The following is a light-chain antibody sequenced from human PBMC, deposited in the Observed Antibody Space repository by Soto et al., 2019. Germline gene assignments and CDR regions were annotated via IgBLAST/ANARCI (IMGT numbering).Light chain of an antibody. J-gene: IGLJ3*02. CDR3: QAYDDSLTAFV. Sequence: QPVVTQPPSVSGAPGQRVTISCTGNNSNLGAGYDVHWYQQLPGAAPKLVIFGNRNRPSGVPERFSGSKSGTSASLAITGLQAEDEADYYCQAYDDSLTAFVFGGGTKLTVL. CDR2: GNR. V-gene: IGLV1-40*01. CDR1: NSNLGAGYD.